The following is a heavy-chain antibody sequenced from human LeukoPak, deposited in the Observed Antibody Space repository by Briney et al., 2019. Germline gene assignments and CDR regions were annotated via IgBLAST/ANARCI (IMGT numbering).Heavy chain of an antibody. J-gene: IGHJ4*02. CDR3: AREDSSSWYSVDY. Sequence: GASVKVSCKASGYTFTGYYMHWVRQAPGQGLEWMGWINPNSGGTNYAQKFQGRVTMTRDTSISTAYMELSRLRSDDTAVYYCAREDSSSWYSVDYWGQGTLVTVSS. CDR2: INPNSGGT. V-gene: IGHV1-2*02. D-gene: IGHD6-13*01. CDR1: GYTFTGYY.